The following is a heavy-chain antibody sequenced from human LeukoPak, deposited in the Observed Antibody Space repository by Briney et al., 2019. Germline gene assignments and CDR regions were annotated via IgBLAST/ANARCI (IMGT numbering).Heavy chain of an antibody. CDR2: MYYSGNT. CDR3: ARGIAAAGATDY. D-gene: IGHD6-13*01. Sequence: SETLSLTCTVSGGSISSSSNYWGWIRQPPGKGLEWIGSMYYSGNTYYSPSLKSRVTISVDTSKNQFSLRLSSVTAADTAVYYCARGIAAAGATDYWGQGTLVTVSS. V-gene: IGHV4-39*07. CDR1: GGSISSSSNY. J-gene: IGHJ4*02.